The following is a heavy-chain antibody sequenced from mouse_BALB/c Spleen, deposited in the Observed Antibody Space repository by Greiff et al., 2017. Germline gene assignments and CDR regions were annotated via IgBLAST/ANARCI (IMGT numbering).Heavy chain of an antibody. CDR3: ARDDGYFDY. Sequence: QVQLQQSGAELVRPGTSVKVSCKASGYAFTNYLIEWVKQRPGQGLEWIGVINPGSGGTNYNEKFKGNATLTADKSSSTAYMQLSSLTSDDSAVYFCARDDGYFDYWGQGTTLTVSS. V-gene: IGHV1-54*03. D-gene: IGHD2-3*01. J-gene: IGHJ2*01. CDR1: GYAFTNYL. CDR2: INPGSGGT.